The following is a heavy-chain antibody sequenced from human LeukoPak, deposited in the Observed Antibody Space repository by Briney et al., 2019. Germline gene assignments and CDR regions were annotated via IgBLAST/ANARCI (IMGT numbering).Heavy chain of an antibody. D-gene: IGHD2-15*01. J-gene: IGHJ4*02. V-gene: IGHV3-23*01. CDR2: LGRSGEYK. CDR1: GFRFTDYS. CDR3: ARDSDRYCSGGSCYQIDY. Sequence: GGSLRLSCAASGFRFTDYSMSWVRQAPGKGLEWVAGLGRSGEYKYYADSVKGRFTISRDNSKNTLYLQMNSLRAEDTAVYYRARDSDRYCSGGSCYQIDYWGQGTLVTVSS.